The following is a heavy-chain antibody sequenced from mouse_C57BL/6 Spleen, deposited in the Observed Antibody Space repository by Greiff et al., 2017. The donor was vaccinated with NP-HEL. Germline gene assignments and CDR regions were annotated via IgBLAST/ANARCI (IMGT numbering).Heavy chain of an antibody. D-gene: IGHD1-1*01. J-gene: IGHJ1*03. CDR3: ARRGVVVHNPYWYFDV. V-gene: IGHV1-80*01. Sequence: QVQLQQSGAELVKPGASVKISCKASGYAFSSYWMNWVKQRPGKGLEWIGQIYPGDGDTNYNGKFKGKATLTADKSSSTAYMQLSSLTSEDSAVYFCARRGVVVHNPYWYFDVWGTGTTVTVSS. CDR2: IYPGDGDT. CDR1: GYAFSSYW.